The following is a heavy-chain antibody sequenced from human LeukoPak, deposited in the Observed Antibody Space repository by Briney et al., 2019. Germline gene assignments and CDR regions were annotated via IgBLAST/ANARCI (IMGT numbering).Heavy chain of an antibody. CDR2: IKKDGSEK. J-gene: IGHJ4*02. Sequence: GGSLRLSCAASGFTFSNYWMSWVRQAPGKGLEWVANIKKDGSEKYYVDSVKGRFTISRDNAKNSLYLQMNSLTAEDTAFYYCARLSTSVASQDHWGQGTLVTVS. CDR3: ARLSTSVASQDH. V-gene: IGHV3-7*01. CDR1: GFTFSNYW. D-gene: IGHD5-12*01.